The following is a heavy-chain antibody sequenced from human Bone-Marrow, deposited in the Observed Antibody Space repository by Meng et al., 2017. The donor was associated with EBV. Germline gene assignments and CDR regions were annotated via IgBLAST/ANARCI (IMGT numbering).Heavy chain of an antibody. J-gene: IGHJ4*02. CDR3: AGGWAPDY. CDR1: GYNFRNYF. CDR2: INPLTGVT. Sequence: GQLVQFGAEVKKPGASVKVSCKASGYNFRNYFMHGVRQAPGQGLEYMGRINPLTGVTNYVQKFQGRVTVTRDTSISTSYMELSGLTHDDTAVYFCAGGWAPDYWGQGTLVTVSS. V-gene: IGHV1-2*06. D-gene: IGHD6-19*01.